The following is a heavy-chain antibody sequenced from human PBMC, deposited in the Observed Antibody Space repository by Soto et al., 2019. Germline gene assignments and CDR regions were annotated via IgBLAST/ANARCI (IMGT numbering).Heavy chain of an antibody. J-gene: IGHJ3*01. V-gene: IGHV1-18*01. Sequence: ASVKVSCKASGYTFTSYDISWVRQAPGQGLEWMGWISAYNGNTNYAQKLQGRVTMTTDTSTSTAYMELRSLRSDDTAVYYCARDLFYLVGPAPNSFDFRGQGTMRTVSS. CDR3: ARDLFYLVGPAPNSFDF. D-gene: IGHD2-2*01. CDR1: GYTFTSYD. CDR2: ISAYNGNT.